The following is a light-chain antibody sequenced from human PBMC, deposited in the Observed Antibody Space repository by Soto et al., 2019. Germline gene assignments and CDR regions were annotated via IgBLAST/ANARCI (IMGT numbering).Light chain of an antibody. CDR3: QQYNNWPMYT. V-gene: IGKV3-15*01. J-gene: IGKJ2*01. CDR1: QSVSSN. CDR2: GAS. Sequence: EIVMTQSPATLSVSPGERATLSCRASQSVSSNLAWYQQKPGQAPRLLIYGASTRATGIPDRFSGSGSGTEFTLTISSLQSEDFAVYYCQQYNNWPMYTCGQGTKLEIK.